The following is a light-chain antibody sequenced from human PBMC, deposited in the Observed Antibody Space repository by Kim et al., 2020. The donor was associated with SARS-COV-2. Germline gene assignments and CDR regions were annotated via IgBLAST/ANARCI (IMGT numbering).Light chain of an antibody. CDR2: LGS. J-gene: IGKJ2*01. CDR1: QSLLYSNGYNY. Sequence: DIVMTQSPLSLPVTPGEPASISCRSSQSLLYSNGYNYLDWYVQKPGQSPQLLIYLGSNRASGVPDRFSGSGSGTDFTLKISRVEAEDVGVYYCMQALQTPPYTFGQGTKLEI. CDR3: MQALQTPPYT. V-gene: IGKV2-28*01.